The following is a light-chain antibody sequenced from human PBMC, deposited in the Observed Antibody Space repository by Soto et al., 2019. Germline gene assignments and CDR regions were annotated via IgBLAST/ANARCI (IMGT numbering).Light chain of an antibody. CDR3: MQRKEFPWT. CDR1: QTLLDSDDGNTY. J-gene: IGKJ1*01. V-gene: IGKV2-40*01. CDR2: GIF. Sequence: DIVMTQTPLSLPVTPGEPASISCRSSQTLLDSDDGNTYLDWYLQKQGQSPQLLIYGIFSRASGVPDRFSGSRTGTDFTLKISRVEAGDVGVFYCMQRKEFPWTFGQGTKVEIK.